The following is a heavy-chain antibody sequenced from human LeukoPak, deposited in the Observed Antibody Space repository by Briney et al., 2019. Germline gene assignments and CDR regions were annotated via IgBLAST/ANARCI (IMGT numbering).Heavy chain of an antibody. D-gene: IGHD2-15*01. V-gene: IGHV3-30*02. CDR3: AKDLSPLMVVAASGLDY. J-gene: IGHJ4*02. CDR1: GFTFSSYG. Sequence: GGSLRLSCAASGFTFSSYGMHWVRQAPGKGLEWVAFIRYDGSNKYYADSVKGRFTISRDNSKNTLYLQMNSLRAEGTAVYYCAKDLSPLMVVAASGLDYWGQGTLVTVSS. CDR2: IRYDGSNK.